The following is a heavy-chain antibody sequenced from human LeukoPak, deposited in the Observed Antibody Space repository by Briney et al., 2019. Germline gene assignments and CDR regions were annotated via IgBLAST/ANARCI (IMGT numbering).Heavy chain of an antibody. CDR3: ARADYYDSSGFDY. J-gene: IGHJ4*02. CDR2: IYTSGST. Sequence: SETLSLTCTVSGGSISSGSYYWSWIRQPAGKGVEWIGRIYTSGSTNYNPSLKSRVTISVDTSKNQFSLKLSSVTAAGTAVYYCARADYYDSSGFDYWGQGTLVTVSS. D-gene: IGHD3-22*01. V-gene: IGHV4-61*02. CDR1: GGSISSGSYY.